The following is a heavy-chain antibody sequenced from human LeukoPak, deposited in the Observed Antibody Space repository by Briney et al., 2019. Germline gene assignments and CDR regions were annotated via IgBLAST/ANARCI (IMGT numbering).Heavy chain of an antibody. V-gene: IGHV1-24*01. CDR3: ATAGGRSSSWLFDY. J-gene: IGHJ4*02. D-gene: IGHD6-13*01. Sequence: ASVKVSCKVSGYTLTELSMHWVRQAPGKGLEWMGGFDPEDGETIYAQKFQGRVTMTEDTSTDTAHMELSSLRSEDTAVYYCATAGGRSSSWLFDYWGQGTLVTVSS. CDR2: FDPEDGET. CDR1: GYTLTELS.